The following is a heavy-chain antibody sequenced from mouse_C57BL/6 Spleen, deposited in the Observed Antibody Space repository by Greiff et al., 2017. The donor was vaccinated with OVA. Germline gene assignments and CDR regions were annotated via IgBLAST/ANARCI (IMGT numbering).Heavy chain of an antibody. Sequence: QVHVKQPGAELVKPGASVKMSCKASGYTFTSYWITWVKQRPGQGLEWIGDIYPGSGSTNYNEKFKSKATLTVDTSSSTAYMQLSSLTSEDSAVYYCARAGNYEFYYYAMDYWGQGTSVTVSS. CDR2: IYPGSGST. D-gene: IGHD2-1*01. V-gene: IGHV1-55*01. CDR1: GYTFTSYW. CDR3: ARAGNYEFYYYAMDY. J-gene: IGHJ4*01.